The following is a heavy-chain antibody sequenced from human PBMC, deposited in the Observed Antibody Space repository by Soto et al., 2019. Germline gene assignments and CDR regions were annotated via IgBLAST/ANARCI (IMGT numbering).Heavy chain of an antibody. D-gene: IGHD6-19*01. V-gene: IGHV4-59*01. CDR2: IYYSGST. CDR1: GGSISGYY. J-gene: IGHJ4*02. Sequence: PSETLSLTCTVSGGSISGYYWSWIRQPPGKGLEWIGYIYYSGSTNYNPSLKSRVTISVDTSKNQFSLKLSSVTAADTAVYYCAKGSGWGGFDYWGQGTLVTVSS. CDR3: AKGSGWGGFDY.